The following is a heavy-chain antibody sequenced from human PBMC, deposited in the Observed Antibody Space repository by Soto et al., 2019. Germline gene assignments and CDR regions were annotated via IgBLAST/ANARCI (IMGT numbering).Heavy chain of an antibody. CDR3: ARDPPPLDV. CDR2: ISASNCNT. V-gene: IGHV1-18*01. J-gene: IGHJ6*02. CDR1: GYTFTSYH. Sequence: QVQLVQSGAEVKKPGASVKVSCKASGYTFTSYHISWVRQAPGQGLEWLGWISASNCNTNYAQKLQGRVTMTADTAASTACMELRSLRSDHTAVYYCARDPPPLDVWGQGTTVTVSS.